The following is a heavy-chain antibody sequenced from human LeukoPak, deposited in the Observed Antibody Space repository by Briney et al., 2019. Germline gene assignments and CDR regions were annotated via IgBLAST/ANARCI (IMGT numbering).Heavy chain of an antibody. D-gene: IGHD4-11*01. Sequence: PSETLSLTCTVSGGSIRSSTYYWGWIRQPPGKGLEWIGSIFYSGSTYYNPSPKSRVTISVDTSKNQFSVKLNSVTAADTAVYYCARQESSNWDWGQGTLVTLSS. J-gene: IGHJ4*02. CDR1: GGSIRSSTYY. CDR3: ARQESSNWD. CDR2: IFYSGST. V-gene: IGHV4-39*01.